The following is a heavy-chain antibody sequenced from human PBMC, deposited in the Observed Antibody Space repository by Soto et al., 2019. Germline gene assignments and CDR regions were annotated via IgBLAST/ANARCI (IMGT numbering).Heavy chain of an antibody. CDR3: ARVFCTNGICSSFDY. CDR1: GITFAGYW. D-gene: IGHD2-8*01. V-gene: IGHV3-74*01. Sequence: EVQLVESGGGLVHPGGSLKLSCAASGITFAGYWMHWVRQTPGKGLVWVSRINGDGSTTFYADSVKGRFTISRDNAKSTLYLQMNSLRAEDTAVYYCARVFCTNGICSSFDYWGQGTLVTVSS. CDR2: INGDGSTT. J-gene: IGHJ4*02.